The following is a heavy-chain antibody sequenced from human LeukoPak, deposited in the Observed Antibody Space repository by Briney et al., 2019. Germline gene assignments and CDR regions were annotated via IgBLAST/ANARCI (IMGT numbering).Heavy chain of an antibody. CDR1: GASNSGYY. CDR3: ARVLTAWSLDH. J-gene: IGHJ4*02. D-gene: IGHD3-9*01. CDR2: IYHTGRT. Sequence: SETLSLTCTVSGASNSGYYWSWIRQSPRKGLEWIGYIYHTGRTDYSPSLKSRATISLGTSTNQFSLRLTSVTAADTAVYYCARVLTAWSLDHWGQGVLVSVSS. V-gene: IGHV4-59*01.